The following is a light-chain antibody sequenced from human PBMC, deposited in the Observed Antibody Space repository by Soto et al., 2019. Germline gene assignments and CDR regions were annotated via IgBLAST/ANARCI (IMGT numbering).Light chain of an antibody. CDR2: EVS. V-gene: IGLV2-14*01. J-gene: IGLJ1*01. CDR1: SSDVGGYNY. Sequence: QSVLTQPASVSGSPGQSITISCTGTSSDVGGYNYVSWYQQHPGKAPKLMIYEVSNRPSGVSNRFSGSKSGNTASLTISGLQAADEADYYCSSYTSSSTHYVFGTGTKVTVL. CDR3: SSYTSSSTHYV.